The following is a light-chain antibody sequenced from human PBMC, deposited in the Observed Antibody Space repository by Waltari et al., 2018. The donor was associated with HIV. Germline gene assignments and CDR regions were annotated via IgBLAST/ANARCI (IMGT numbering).Light chain of an antibody. CDR2: SNN. J-gene: IGLJ2*01. CDR3: GAWDDSLHGPL. CDR1: NSNIGNNP. V-gene: IGLV1-44*01. Sequence: QSVLPQPPSASGTPGPRVTISCSGSNSNIGNNPVEWYQQLPGTAPTLLIYSNNQRPSGVPDRFSGSKSGTSGSLAISGLQSEDEADYYCGAWDDSLHGPLFGGGTKLTVL.